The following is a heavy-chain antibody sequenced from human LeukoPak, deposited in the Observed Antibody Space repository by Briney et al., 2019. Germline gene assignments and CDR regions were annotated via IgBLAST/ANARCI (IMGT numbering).Heavy chain of an antibody. V-gene: IGHV3-23*01. CDR1: GFTFSSCA. Sequence: GGSLRLSCAASGFTFSSCAMSWVRQAPGKGLEWVSAISGSGGSTYYADSVKGRFTISRDNSKNTLYLQMNSLRAEDTAVYYCAKSPKYYGGNFPFDYWGQGTLVTVSS. CDR2: ISGSGGST. D-gene: IGHD4-23*01. CDR3: AKSPKYYGGNFPFDY. J-gene: IGHJ4*02.